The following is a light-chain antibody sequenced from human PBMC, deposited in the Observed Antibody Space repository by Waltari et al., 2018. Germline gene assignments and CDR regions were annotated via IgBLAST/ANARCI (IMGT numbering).Light chain of an antibody. CDR3: QQSYSTPMYT. Sequence: CRESTRISSYLKWYQQKPGKAPKLLIYAASSVQSGVPSRFSGSGSGTDFTLTISSLQPEDFATYYCQQSYSTPMYTFGQGTKLEIK. J-gene: IGKJ2*01. V-gene: IGKV1-39*01. CDR2: AAS. CDR1: TRISSY.